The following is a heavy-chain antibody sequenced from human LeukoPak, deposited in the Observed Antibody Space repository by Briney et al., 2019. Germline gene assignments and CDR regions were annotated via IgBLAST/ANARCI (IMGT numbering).Heavy chain of an antibody. V-gene: IGHV3-66*01. CDR1: GFTVSSNY. J-gene: IGHJ5*02. CDR3: ARGRSQTSDWFDP. Sequence: GGSLRLSCAASGFTVSSNYMSWVRQAPGKGLEWVSVIYSGGSTYYADSVKGRFTISRDNSKNTLYLQMNSLRAEDTAVYYCARGRSQTSDWFDPWGQGTPVTVSS. CDR2: IYSGGST. D-gene: IGHD5-24*01.